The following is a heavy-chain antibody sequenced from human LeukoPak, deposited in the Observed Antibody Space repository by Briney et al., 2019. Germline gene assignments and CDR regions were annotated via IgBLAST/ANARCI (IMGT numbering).Heavy chain of an antibody. J-gene: IGHJ5*02. Sequence: SGTLSLTCAVYGGSFSDYYWSWIRQPPGKGLEWIGEINHSGSTNYNPSLKSRVTISVDTSKNQFSLKLSSVTAADTAVYYCARVLSGYSNSWGQGTLVTVSS. CDR2: INHSGST. D-gene: IGHD3-22*01. V-gene: IGHV4-34*01. CDR1: GGSFSDYY. CDR3: ARVLSGYSNS.